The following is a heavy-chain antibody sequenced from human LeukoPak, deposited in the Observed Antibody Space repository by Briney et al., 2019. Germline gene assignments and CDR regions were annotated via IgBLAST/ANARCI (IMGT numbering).Heavy chain of an antibody. CDR1: GGSINSGTDY. V-gene: IGHV4-61*09. CDR2: TFASGAT. D-gene: IGHD2-15*01. CDR3: AKTWSGTFHI. Sequence: PSQTLSLTCTVSGGSINSGTDYWSWIRQPAGKGLEWVGHTFASGATYYSPSLESRITTSVDTSQNQFSLSLTSVTAADTAGYYCAKTWSGTFHISGQ. J-gene: IGHJ3*02.